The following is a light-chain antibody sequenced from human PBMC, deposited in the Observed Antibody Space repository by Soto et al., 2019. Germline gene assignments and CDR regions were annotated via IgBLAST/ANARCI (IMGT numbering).Light chain of an antibody. CDR3: CLYSTSSALPYV. Sequence: QSALTQPASVSGSPGQSITISSTGTNNDVGDYNYVSWYQQYPGKAPKLIIYDVTTRPSGVSGRFAGSKSGNTASLTISGLQPEDEADYYCCLYSTSSALPYVFGTGTKLTVL. CDR1: NNDVGDYNY. J-gene: IGLJ1*01. CDR2: DVT. V-gene: IGLV2-14*01.